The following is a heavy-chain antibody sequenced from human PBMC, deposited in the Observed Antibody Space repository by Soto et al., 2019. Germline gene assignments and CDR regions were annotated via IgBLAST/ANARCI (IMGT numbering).Heavy chain of an antibody. CDR3: ARDGGHYYDSSGSFDY. CDR2: LIPILGTP. V-gene: IGHV1-69*11. D-gene: IGHD3-22*01. CDR1: GGSFSSYA. Sequence: SVKVSCKASGGSFSSYAFTWVRQAPGQGLEWMGTLIPILGTPNYALKFQGRLTITADDSTSTAYMELSSLRSDDTAVYYCARDGGHYYDSSGSFDYWGQGTPVTVSS. J-gene: IGHJ4*02.